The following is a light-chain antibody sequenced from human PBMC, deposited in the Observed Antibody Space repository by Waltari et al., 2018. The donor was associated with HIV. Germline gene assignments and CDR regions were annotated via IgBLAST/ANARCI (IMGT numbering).Light chain of an antibody. Sequence: DIQMTQSPSSLSASVGDRVTITCRASQSISSYLNWYQQKPGKAPKLLIYAASILQSGVPSRFSGSGSGTDFTLTIRSLQPEDFATYYCQQSYTTPITFGQGTRLEI. CDR2: AAS. CDR1: QSISSY. CDR3: QQSYTTPIT. J-gene: IGKJ5*01. V-gene: IGKV1-39*01.